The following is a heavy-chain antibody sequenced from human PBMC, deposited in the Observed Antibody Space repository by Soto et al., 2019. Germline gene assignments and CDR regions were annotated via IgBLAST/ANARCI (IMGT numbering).Heavy chain of an antibody. CDR3: ARNQRETYCSSTSCYDYWYFDL. V-gene: IGHV1-69*02. CDR2: IIPILGIA. D-gene: IGHD2-2*01. J-gene: IGHJ2*01. Sequence: QVQLVQSGAEVKKPGSSVKVSCKASGGTFSSYTISWVRQAPGQGLEWMGRIIPILGIANYAQKFQGRVTMTADKSTSTAYMELSSLRSEDTAVYYCARNQRETYCSSTSCYDYWYFDLWGRGTLVTVSS. CDR1: GGTFSSYT.